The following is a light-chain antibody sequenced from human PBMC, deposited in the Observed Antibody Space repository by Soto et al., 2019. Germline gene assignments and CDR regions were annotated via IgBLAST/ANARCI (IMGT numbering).Light chain of an antibody. J-gene: IGKJ1*01. CDR2: KAS. V-gene: IGKV1-5*03. CDR1: QSISSW. CDR3: QQYNSYSWT. Sequence: DIQMTRSRSTLSASVGDRVTITCRASQSISSWLAWYQQKPGKAPKLLIYKASSLESGVPSRFSGSGSGTEFTLTISSLQPDDFATYYCQQYNSYSWTFGQGTKV.